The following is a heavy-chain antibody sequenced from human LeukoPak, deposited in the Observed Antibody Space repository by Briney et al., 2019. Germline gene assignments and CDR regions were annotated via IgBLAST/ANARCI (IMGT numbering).Heavy chain of an antibody. Sequence: GRSLRLSCAASGFTFSGYGMHWVRQAPGKGLEWVAVIWYDGSNKYYADSVKGRFTISRDNSKNTLYLQMNSLRAEDTAVYYCARSNFKDTAMGEFDYWGQGTLVTVSS. V-gene: IGHV3-33*01. CDR2: IWYDGSNK. D-gene: IGHD5-18*01. CDR1: GFTFSGYG. CDR3: ARSNFKDTAMGEFDY. J-gene: IGHJ4*02.